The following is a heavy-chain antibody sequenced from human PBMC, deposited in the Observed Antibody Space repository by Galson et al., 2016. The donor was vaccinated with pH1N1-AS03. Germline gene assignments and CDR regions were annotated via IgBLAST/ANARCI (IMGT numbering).Heavy chain of an antibody. Sequence: SLRLSCAASGFTFSGYWMTWVRQAPAKGLQLVANLKQDGSEKYYVASVKGRLTISRDNAKKSLYLHINSLRAEDTAVYYCAKGKYFWSGYPDDPFDIWGQGTMVTVSS. CDR1: GFTFSGYW. CDR2: LKQDGSEK. J-gene: IGHJ3*02. D-gene: IGHD3-3*01. CDR3: AKGKYFWSGYPDDPFDI. V-gene: IGHV3-7*03.